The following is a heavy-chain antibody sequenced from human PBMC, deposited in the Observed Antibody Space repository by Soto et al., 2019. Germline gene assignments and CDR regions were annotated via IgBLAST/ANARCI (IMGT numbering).Heavy chain of an antibody. CDR3: ARYPRKDYYYYYGMDV. J-gene: IGHJ6*02. V-gene: IGHV3-21*01. CDR1: GFTFSSYS. CDR2: ISSSSSYI. Sequence: EVQLVESGGGLVKPGGSLRLSCAAAGFTFSSYSMNWVRQAPGKGLEWVSSISSSSSYIYYADSVKGRFTISRDKAKNSLYLQMNSLRAEDTAVYYCARYPRKDYYYYYGMDVWGQGTTVTVSS.